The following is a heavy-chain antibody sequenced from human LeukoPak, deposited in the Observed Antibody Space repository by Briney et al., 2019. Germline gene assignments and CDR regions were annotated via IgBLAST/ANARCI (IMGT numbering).Heavy chain of an antibody. V-gene: IGHV3-23*01. J-gene: IGHJ4*02. Sequence: HSGGSLRLSCAASGVTFSSNAMSWVRQAPGKGLEWVSGITGSGDNTYYTESVKGRFTISRDKSKNTLYLEMNSLRAEDTAIYYCAKYLAGGWYYIDCWGQGILVTVSS. D-gene: IGHD6-19*01. CDR2: ITGSGDNT. CDR1: GVTFSSNA. CDR3: AKYLAGGWYYIDC.